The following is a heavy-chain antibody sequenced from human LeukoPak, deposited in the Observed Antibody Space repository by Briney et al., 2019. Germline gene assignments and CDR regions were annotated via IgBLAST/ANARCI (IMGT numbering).Heavy chain of an antibody. CDR2: ISYDGSNK. D-gene: IGHD5-12*01. CDR3: ARDLSGPSGL. Sequence: GGSLRLSCAAPGFTFSSYAMHWVRKAPGKGLEWVAVISYDGSNKYYADSVKGRFTISRDNSKNTLYLQMNSRRAEDTAVYYWARDLSGPSGLWGQGTLVTVSS. J-gene: IGHJ4*02. V-gene: IGHV3-30-3*01. CDR1: GFTFSSYA.